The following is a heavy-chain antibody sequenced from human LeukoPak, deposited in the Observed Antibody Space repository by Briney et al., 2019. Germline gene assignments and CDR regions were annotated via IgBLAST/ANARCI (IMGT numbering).Heavy chain of an antibody. CDR1: GYTFTGYY. Sequence: ASVKVSCKASGYTFTGYYMHWVRQATGQGLEWMGWMNPKSGNTLYAQKFQGRVTMTRNTSISTAYMELSSVRSEDTAVYYCARFLKNPVNRRGPANYYMDVWGKGTTVTISS. D-gene: IGHD2/OR15-2a*01. CDR3: ARFLKNPVNRRGPANYYMDV. V-gene: IGHV1-8*02. CDR2: MNPKSGNT. J-gene: IGHJ6*03.